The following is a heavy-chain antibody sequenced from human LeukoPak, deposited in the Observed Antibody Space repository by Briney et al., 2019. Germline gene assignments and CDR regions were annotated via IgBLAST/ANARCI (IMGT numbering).Heavy chain of an antibody. V-gene: IGHV3-21*01. D-gene: IGHD6-6*01. CDR2: ISGSSNYI. CDR3: ARDWGSSSAPLDY. CDR1: GFTFSDYT. Sequence: GGSLRLSCAASGFTFSDYTMNWVRLAPGKGLEWVSSISGSSNYIYYADSVKGRFTISRDNAKNSLYLQMNSLRAEDTAVYYCARDWGSSSAPLDYWGQGTLVTVSS. J-gene: IGHJ4*02.